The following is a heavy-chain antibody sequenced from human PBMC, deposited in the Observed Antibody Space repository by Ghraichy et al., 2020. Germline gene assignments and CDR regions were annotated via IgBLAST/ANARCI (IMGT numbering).Heavy chain of an antibody. Sequence: ASVKVSCKASGYTFTSYYIHWVRQAPGQGLEWMAISNPGGYSTTIAQDFQGRVTLTRDTSNSTVYMELSSLKSEDTAIYYCARVDFGRDAFDFWGQGTMVTVSS. CDR1: GYTFTSYY. D-gene: IGHD4-17*01. V-gene: IGHV1-46*01. CDR2: SNPGGYST. CDR3: ARVDFGRDAFDF. J-gene: IGHJ3*01.